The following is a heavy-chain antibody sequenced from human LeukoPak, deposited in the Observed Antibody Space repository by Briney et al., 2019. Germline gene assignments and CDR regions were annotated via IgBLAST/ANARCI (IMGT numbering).Heavy chain of an antibody. Sequence: ALVKVSCKTSGGTFSSYTISWVRQAPGQGLEWMGRIIPILGIANYAQKFQGRVTITADKSTSTAYMELSSLRSEDTAVYYCARDLPNYDFWSAPRGAFDIWGQGTMVTVYS. V-gene: IGHV1-69*04. CDR3: ARDLPNYDFWSAPRGAFDI. CDR1: GGTFSSYT. D-gene: IGHD3-3*01. CDR2: IIPILGIA. J-gene: IGHJ3*02.